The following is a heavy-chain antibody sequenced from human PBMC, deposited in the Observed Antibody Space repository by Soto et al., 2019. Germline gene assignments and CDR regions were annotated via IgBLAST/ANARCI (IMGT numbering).Heavy chain of an antibody. V-gene: IGHV1-69*13. CDR2: IIPIFGTA. CDR3: ARVTRITGTSGYYYGMGV. D-gene: IGHD1-20*01. CDR1: GGTFSSYA. J-gene: IGHJ6*02. Sequence: SVKVSCKASGGTFSSYAISWVRQAPGQGLEWMGGIIPIFGTANYAQKFQGRVTITADESTSTAYMELSSLRSEDTAVYYCARVTRITGTSGYYYGMGVWGQGTTVTVSS.